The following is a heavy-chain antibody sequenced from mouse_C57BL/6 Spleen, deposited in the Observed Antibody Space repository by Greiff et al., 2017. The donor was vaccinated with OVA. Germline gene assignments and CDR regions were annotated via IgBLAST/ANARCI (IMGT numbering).Heavy chain of an antibody. CDR3: ARSLDGYPYFDY. CDR1: GYTFTSYW. Sequence: QVQLQQPGAELVMPGASVKLSCKASGYTFTSYWMHWVKQRPGQGLEWIGEIDPSDSYTNYNQKFKGKSTLTVDKSASPAYMQLSSLTSEDSAVYYCARSLDGYPYFDYWGQGTTLTVSS. V-gene: IGHV1-69*01. CDR2: IDPSDSYT. J-gene: IGHJ2*01. D-gene: IGHD2-3*01.